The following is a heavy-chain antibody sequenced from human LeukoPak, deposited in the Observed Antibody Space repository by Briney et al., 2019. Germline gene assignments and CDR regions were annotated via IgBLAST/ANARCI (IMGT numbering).Heavy chain of an antibody. D-gene: IGHD3-22*01. CDR1: GGSISSGSYY. CDR2: IYYSGST. Sequence: SETLSLTCTVSGGSISSGSYYWGWTRQPPGTGLEWIGSIYYSGSTYYNPSLKSRVTISVDTSKNQFSLKLSSVTAADTAVYYCARVGGYYDSSGYFDYWGQGTLVTVSS. CDR3: ARVGGYYDSSGYFDY. V-gene: IGHV4-39*07. J-gene: IGHJ4*02.